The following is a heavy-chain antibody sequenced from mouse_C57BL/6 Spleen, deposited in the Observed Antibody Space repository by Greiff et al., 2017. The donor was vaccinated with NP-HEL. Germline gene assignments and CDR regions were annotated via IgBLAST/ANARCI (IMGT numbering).Heavy chain of an antibody. Sequence: QVQLQQSGAELVRPGASVTLSCKASGYTFTDYEMHWVKQTPVHGLEWIGAIDPETGGTAYNQKFKGKAILTADKSSSTAYMELRSLTSEDSAVYYCTRAYDGYSVPFADWGQGTLVTVSA. J-gene: IGHJ3*01. CDR1: GYTFTDYE. CDR2: IDPETGGT. CDR3: TRAYDGYSVPFAD. V-gene: IGHV1-15*01. D-gene: IGHD2-3*01.